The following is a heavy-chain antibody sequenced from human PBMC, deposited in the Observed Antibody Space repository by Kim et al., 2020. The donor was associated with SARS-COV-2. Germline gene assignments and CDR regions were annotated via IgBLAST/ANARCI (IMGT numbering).Heavy chain of an antibody. CDR1: GGTFSSYA. CDR3: ARDLYGYSSGLFDY. J-gene: IGHJ4*02. D-gene: IGHD6-19*01. Sequence: SVKVSCKASGGTFSSYAISWVRQAPGQGLEWMGGIIPIFGTANYAQKFQGRVTITADESTSTAYMELSSLRSEDTAVYYCARDLYGYSSGLFDYWGQGTLVTVSS. V-gene: IGHV1-69*13. CDR2: IIPIFGTA.